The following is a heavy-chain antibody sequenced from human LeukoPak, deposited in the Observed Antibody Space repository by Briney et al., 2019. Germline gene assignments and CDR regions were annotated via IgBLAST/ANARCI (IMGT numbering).Heavy chain of an antibody. CDR1: GGSISSYY. V-gene: IGHV4-59*01. D-gene: IGHD3-16*01. CDR2: IYYSGST. CDR3: ARDSWATRGGGLDP. J-gene: IGHJ5*02. Sequence: SETLSLTCTVSGGSISSYYWSWIRQPPGKGLEWIGYIYYSGSTNYNPSLKSRVTISVDTSKNQFSLKLSSVTAADTAVYYCARDSWATRGGGLDPWGQGTLVTVSS.